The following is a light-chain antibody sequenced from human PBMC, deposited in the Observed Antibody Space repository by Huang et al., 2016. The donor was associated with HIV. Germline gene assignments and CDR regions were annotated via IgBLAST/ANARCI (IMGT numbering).Light chain of an antibody. CDR2: SAS. V-gene: IGKV1-39*01. Sequence: DIQMTQSPSSLSASVGDRVTITCRASQDIRSNLNWYHQFTGKAPRHLVYSASRLPVDYPSKCGGSGAAADFPLIINGVQAEDLGNYYYQQNHNRPSFGEGTKVEIK. J-gene: IGKJ1*01. CDR3: QQNHNRPS. CDR1: QDIRSN.